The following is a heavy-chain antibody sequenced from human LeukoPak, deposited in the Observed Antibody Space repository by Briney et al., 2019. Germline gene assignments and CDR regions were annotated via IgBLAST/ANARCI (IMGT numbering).Heavy chain of an antibody. Sequence: TGGSLRLSCAASGFTFSSYAMHWVRQAPGKGLEWVAVISYDGNNKYYADSVKGRFTISRDNSKNTLYLQMNSLKTEDTAVYYCAREGGAHYGSGSYRQPYFFDYWGQGTLVTASS. J-gene: IGHJ4*02. CDR1: GFTFSSYA. CDR3: AREGGAHYGSGSYRQPYFFDY. V-gene: IGHV3-30*04. CDR2: ISYDGNNK. D-gene: IGHD3-10*01.